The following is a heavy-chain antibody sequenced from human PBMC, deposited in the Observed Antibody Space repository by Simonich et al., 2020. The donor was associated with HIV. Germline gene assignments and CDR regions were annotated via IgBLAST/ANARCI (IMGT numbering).Heavy chain of an antibody. J-gene: IGHJ6*02. CDR2: IYHSGLT. D-gene: IGHD2-2*01. Sequence: QVQLQESGPGLVKPSETLSLTCAVSGYSISSGYYWGWIRQPPGKGLEWIGSIYHSGLTYYNPSLKRRVTISVDTSKNQFSLKRSSVTAADTAVYYCAREGGGYCSSTSCRYYYYGMDVWGQGTTVTVSS. CDR1: GYSISSGYY. V-gene: IGHV4-38-2*02. CDR3: AREGGGYCSSTSCRYYYYGMDV.